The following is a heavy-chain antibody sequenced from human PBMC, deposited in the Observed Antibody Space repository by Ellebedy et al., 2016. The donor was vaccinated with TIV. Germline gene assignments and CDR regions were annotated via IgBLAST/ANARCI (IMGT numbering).Heavy chain of an antibody. CDR3: AKMVSFGSDDYYPAAGMDV. CDR2: ISGNGGRT. J-gene: IGHJ6*02. V-gene: IGHV3-23*01. CDR1: GFTFGYFA. D-gene: IGHD3-10*01. Sequence: PGGSRRLSCAASGFTFGYFAMSWVRQAPGKGLEWVSAISGNGGRTYYAASVKGRFTISRYNSKTTVYLQMNSLRAEDTAVHYCAKMVSFGSDDYYPAAGMDVWGQGTTVIVSS.